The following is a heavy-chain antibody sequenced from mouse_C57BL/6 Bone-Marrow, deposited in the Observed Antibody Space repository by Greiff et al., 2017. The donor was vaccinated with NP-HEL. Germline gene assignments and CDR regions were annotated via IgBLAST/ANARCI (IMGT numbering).Heavy chain of an antibody. CDR1: GYTFTDYN. CDR3: ARSDDYEYYYAMDY. J-gene: IGHJ4*01. D-gene: IGHD2-4*01. CDR2: INPNNGGT. Sequence: VQLQQSGPELVKPGASVKIPCKASGYTFTDYNMDWVKQSHGKSLEWIGDINPNNGGTIYNQKFKGKATLTVDKSSSTAYMELRSLTSEDTAVYYCARSDDYEYYYAMDYWGQGTSVTVSS. V-gene: IGHV1-18*01.